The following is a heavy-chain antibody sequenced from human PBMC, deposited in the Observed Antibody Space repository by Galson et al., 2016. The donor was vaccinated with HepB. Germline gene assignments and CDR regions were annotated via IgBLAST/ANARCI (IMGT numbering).Heavy chain of an antibody. J-gene: IGHJ6*02. Sequence: SLRLSCAASGFTFSSYGMHWVRQAPGKGLEWVAVVSFDGRKKYYADSMRGRFTISRDNAKNTLYLQMNSLRAEDTAVYYCTRAATGDQDFYYYAMDVWGQGTTVTVSS. CDR3: TRAATGDQDFYYYAMDV. CDR1: GFTFSSYG. D-gene: IGHD5-12*01. CDR2: VSFDGRKK. V-gene: IGHV3-30*19.